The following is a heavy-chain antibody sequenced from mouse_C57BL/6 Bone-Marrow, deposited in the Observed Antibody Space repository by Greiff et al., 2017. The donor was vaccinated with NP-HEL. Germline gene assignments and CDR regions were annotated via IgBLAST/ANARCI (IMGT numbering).Heavy chain of an antibody. J-gene: IGHJ4*01. CDR1: GFNIKDDY. Sequence: VQLQQSGAELVRPGASVMLSCTASGFNIKDDYMHWVKQRPEQGLEWIGWIDPENGDTEYAPKFQGTATITTDTSSNQSYLQLNSLTTEDTAVYYCTPEGYCGAMGCWGKRVSVTV. CDR3: TPEGYCGAMGC. V-gene: IGHV14-4*01. D-gene: IGHD2-3*01. CDR2: IDPENGDT.